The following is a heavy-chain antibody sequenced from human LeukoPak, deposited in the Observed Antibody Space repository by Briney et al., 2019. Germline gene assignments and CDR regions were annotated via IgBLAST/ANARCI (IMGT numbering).Heavy chain of an antibody. D-gene: IGHD3-10*01. V-gene: IGHV1-69*13. CDR3: ATPWAHEYGSGGSFDP. CDR2: IIPIFGTA. Sequence: ASVKASCKASGGTFSSYAISWVRQAPGQGLEWMGGIIPIFGTANYAQKFQGRVTITADESTSTAYMELSSLRSEDTAVYYCATPWAHEYGSGGSFDPWGQGTLVTVSS. CDR1: GGTFSSYA. J-gene: IGHJ5*02.